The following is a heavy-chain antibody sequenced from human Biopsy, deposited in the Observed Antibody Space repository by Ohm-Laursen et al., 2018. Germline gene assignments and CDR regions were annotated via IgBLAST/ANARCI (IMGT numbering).Heavy chain of an antibody. V-gene: IGHV1-69*06. D-gene: IGHD4-23*01. J-gene: IGHJ4*01. CDR3: ARHVTYNFNGGLDY. CDR1: RVTFRSYA. CDR2: IITMFGTT. Sequence: SSVKVSCKSSRVTFRSYAVRWVRQAPGEGLEWMGGIITMFGTTNYAQKFQGRLSITADKSTTAAYLELSGLRSEYRAVYYVARHVTYNFNGGLDYWGHGTLVTVSS.